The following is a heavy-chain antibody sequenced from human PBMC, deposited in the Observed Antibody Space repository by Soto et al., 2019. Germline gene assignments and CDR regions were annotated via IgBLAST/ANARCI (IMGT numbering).Heavy chain of an antibody. CDR2: IYWDDDK. CDR3: AHIPNYYQYDWFDP. CDR1: GFSLTTRGVG. D-gene: IGHD3-16*01. Sequence: QITLKESGPTLVKPTQTLTLTCTFSGFSLTTRGVGVGWIRQPPGKALECLALIYWDDDKRYSPSLQSRLSLTKSPSKTQVVLTMTNVDPVDTAPYYCAHIPNYYQYDWFDPWGQGTLVSVSS. J-gene: IGHJ5*02. V-gene: IGHV2-5*02.